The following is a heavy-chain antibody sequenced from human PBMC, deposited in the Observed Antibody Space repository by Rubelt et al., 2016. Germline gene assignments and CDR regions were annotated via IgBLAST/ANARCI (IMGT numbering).Heavy chain of an antibody. V-gene: IGHV2-70*15. Sequence: QVTLRESGPALVKPTETLTLTCTFSGFSLNTNGMCVSWIRQSPGKALEWLARIDWDDDKTYSTSLKTRLTISKDTSKNQVVLTMTNMDPVDTATYYCARNNGYGSGFDSWGQGALVTVSS. J-gene: IGHJ4*02. CDR3: ARNNGYGSGFDS. CDR1: GFSLNTNGMC. D-gene: IGHD5-12*01. CDR2: IDWDDDK.